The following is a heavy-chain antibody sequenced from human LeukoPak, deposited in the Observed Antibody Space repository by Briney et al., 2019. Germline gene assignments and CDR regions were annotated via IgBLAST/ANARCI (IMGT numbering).Heavy chain of an antibody. CDR3: AKAKPPRTPLMVYAMRGYFDY. Sequence: GGSLRLSCAASGFTFSSYAMSWVRQAPGKGLEWVSSIPGGGSSTFYAGSVKGRFTISRDNSKNTLYLQMNSLRAEDTAVYYCAKAKPPRTPLMVYAMRGYFDYWGQGTLVTVSS. V-gene: IGHV3-23*01. CDR2: IPGGGSST. J-gene: IGHJ4*02. CDR1: GFTFSSYA. D-gene: IGHD2-8*01.